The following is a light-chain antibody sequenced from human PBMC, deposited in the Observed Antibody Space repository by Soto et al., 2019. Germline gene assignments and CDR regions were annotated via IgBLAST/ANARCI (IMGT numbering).Light chain of an antibody. Sequence: VVTQPPSASGTPGQRVAISCSGSSPNVGRNYVYWYHQVPGTGPKLLIYGNNQRPSGVPDRFSGSKSGTSASLAISGLRSEDEGDYFCAAWDDSLSVGVFGGGTKLTVL. CDR1: SPNVGRNY. J-gene: IGLJ3*02. CDR3: AAWDDSLSVGV. CDR2: GNN. V-gene: IGLV1-47*01.